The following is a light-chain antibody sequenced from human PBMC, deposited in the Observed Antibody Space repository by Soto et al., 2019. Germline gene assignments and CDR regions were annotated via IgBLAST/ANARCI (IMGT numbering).Light chain of an antibody. V-gene: IGKV2-28*01. CDR2: FGS. CDR3: MQALQTRAT. J-gene: IGKJ3*01. Sequence: DIVMTQSPLSLPVTPGEPASISCRSSQSLLHSNGYNYLDWYLQKPGQSPQLLIYFGSNRASGVPDRFSGSGSGTDFTLKISRVEAEDVGVYYCMQALQTRATFGPGTKVDIK. CDR1: QSLLHSNGYNY.